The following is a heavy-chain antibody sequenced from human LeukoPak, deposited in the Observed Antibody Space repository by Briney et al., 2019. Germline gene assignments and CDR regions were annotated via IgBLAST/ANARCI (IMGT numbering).Heavy chain of an antibody. V-gene: IGHV3-30*02. D-gene: IGHD2-2*01. CDR1: GFTFSSYS. Sequence: PGGSLRLSCAASGFTFSSYSMNWVRQAPGKGLEWVAFIRYDGSNKYYADSVKGRFTISRDNSKNTLYLQMNSLRAEDTAVYYCAKDEIVVPAAQLDYWGQGTLVTVSS. CDR2: IRYDGSNK. CDR3: AKDEIVVPAAQLDY. J-gene: IGHJ4*02.